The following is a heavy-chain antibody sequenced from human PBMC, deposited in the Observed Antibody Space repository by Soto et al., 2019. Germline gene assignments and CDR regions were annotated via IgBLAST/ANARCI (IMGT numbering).Heavy chain of an antibody. Sequence: QVQVVQSGAEVKKPESSVKVSCKPSGGTFNTYTVNWVRLAPGHGLEWMGRFIPILDMANYAQKFQDRVTITADRSTFTAYMELNSLTSDDTAVYYCAITYCRDNSCPRDFVFWGPGTRVTVS. CDR3: AITYCRDNSCPRDFVF. CDR2: FIPILDMA. D-gene: IGHD2-21*01. J-gene: IGHJ4*02. V-gene: IGHV1-69*02. CDR1: GGTFNTYT.